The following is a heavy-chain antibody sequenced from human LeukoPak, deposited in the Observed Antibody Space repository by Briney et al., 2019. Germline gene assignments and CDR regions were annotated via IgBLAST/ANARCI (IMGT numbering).Heavy chain of an antibody. D-gene: IGHD1-26*01. CDR1: GYSISNGYY. J-gene: IGHJ4*02. CDR3: ARGQTLVGALHF. Sequence: SETLSLTCTVSGYSISNGYYWGWIRQPPGKGLDWIGYISYNGSPNYNPALQSRVTISVDTSKNHFSLSLSSVTAADTAVYYCARGQTLVGALHFWGQGTLVTVSS. CDR2: ISYNGSP. V-gene: IGHV4-61*01.